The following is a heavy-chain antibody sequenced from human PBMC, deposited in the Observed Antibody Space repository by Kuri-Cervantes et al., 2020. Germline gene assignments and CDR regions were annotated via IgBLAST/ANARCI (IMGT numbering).Heavy chain of an antibody. CDR3: ARDDEYSSSLLDY. CDR2: ISSDESSK. D-gene: IGHD6-6*01. CDR1: EFTFNTYV. Sequence: GGSLRLSCAASEFTFNTYVMHWVRQAPGKGLEWVAVISSDESSKIYADSVKGRFTISRDNSKNTLYLQMNSLRAEDTAVYYCARDDEYSSSLLDYWGQGTLVTVSS. V-gene: IGHV3-30-3*01. J-gene: IGHJ4*02.